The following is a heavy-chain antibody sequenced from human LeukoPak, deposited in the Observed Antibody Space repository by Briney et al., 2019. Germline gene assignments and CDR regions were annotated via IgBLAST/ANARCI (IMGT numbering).Heavy chain of an antibody. J-gene: IGHJ2*01. V-gene: IGHV3-74*01. D-gene: IGHD6-13*01. CDR1: GFTFSTSG. CDR3: ARAGGTAGSNWYFDL. Sequence: PGGSLRLSCAASGFTFSTSGMHWVRQAPGKGLVWVSRINSDGSSTSYADSVKGRFTISRDNAKNTLYLQMNSLRAEDTAVYYCARAGGTAGSNWYFDLWGRGTLVTVSS. CDR2: INSDGSST.